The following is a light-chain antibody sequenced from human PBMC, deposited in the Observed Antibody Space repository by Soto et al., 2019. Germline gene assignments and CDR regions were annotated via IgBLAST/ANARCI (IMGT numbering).Light chain of an antibody. CDR2: GAS. CDR3: QQTYTTPEIT. CDR1: QSVSSNY. Sequence: ETVLTQSPGTLSLSPGERATLSLMASQSVSSNYLAWFQQKSGQAPRLLIYGASSRATAIPTRFSGSGSGTEFTLTISSLQPEDFAIYYCQQTYTTPEITFGQGTRLEIK. V-gene: IGKV3-20*01. J-gene: IGKJ5*01.